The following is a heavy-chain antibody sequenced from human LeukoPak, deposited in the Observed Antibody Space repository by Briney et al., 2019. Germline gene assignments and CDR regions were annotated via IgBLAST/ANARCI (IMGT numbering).Heavy chain of an antibody. CDR2: IYSGGST. D-gene: IGHD2-2*01. Sequence: GGSLRLSCAASGFTASSSYMSWVRQPPGKGLEWVSSIYSGGSTYYADSVKGRFTISRDNSKNTLFLQMTSLRVEDTAVYYCARDRALPATGYYFDYWGRGTLVPVSS. V-gene: IGHV3-53*01. CDR1: GFTASSSY. CDR3: ARDRALPATGYYFDY. J-gene: IGHJ4*02.